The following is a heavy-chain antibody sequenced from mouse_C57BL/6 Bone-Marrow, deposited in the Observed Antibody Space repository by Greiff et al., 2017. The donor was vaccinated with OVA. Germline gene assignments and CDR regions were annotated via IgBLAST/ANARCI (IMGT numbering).Heavy chain of an antibody. V-gene: IGHV6-3*01. CDR3: TALSSPFAY. J-gene: IGHJ3*01. Sequence: EVKLVESGGGLVQPGGSMKLSCVASGFTFSNYWMNWVRQSPGKGLEWVAQISFKSGNYATHYAESVKGRFTISRDDSKSSVHLQMNNVRAEDTGIDYCTALSSPFAYWGQGTLVTVSA. CDR2: ISFKSGNYAT. CDR1: GFTFSNYW. D-gene: IGHD1-1*01.